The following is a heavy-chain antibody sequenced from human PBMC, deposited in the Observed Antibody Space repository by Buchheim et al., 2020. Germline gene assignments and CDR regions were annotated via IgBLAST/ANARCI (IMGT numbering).Heavy chain of an antibody. Sequence: QVQLQESGPGLVKPSETLSLTCAVYGGSFSGYYWSWIRQPPGKGLEWIGEINHSGSTNYNPSLKSRVTISVDTSKNQFSLKLSSVTAADTAVYYCARRYLVVVAARLKGWFDPWGQGTL. CDR2: INHSGST. V-gene: IGHV4-34*01. J-gene: IGHJ5*02. CDR3: ARRYLVVVAARLKGWFDP. D-gene: IGHD2-15*01. CDR1: GGSFSGYY.